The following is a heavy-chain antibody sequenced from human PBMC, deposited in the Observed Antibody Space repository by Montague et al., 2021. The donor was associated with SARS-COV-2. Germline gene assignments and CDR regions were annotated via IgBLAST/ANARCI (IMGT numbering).Heavy chain of an antibody. V-gene: IGHV4-59*01. J-gene: IGHJ4*01. CDR1: GGSISDYY. D-gene: IGHD5-12*01. CDR3: ARGTGYDYYLDC. CDR2: IYYNTRTT. Sequence: SETLSLTCTVSGGSISDYYWNWIRQPPGKGLEWIGHIYYNTRTTNYNPLRQSLANISLTTSKHQFSLNLSSVTAADTALYCCARGTGYDYYLDCWGLGTLVTVSS.